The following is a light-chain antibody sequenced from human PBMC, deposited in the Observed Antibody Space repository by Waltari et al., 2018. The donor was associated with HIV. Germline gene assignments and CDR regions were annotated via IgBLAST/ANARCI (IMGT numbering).Light chain of an antibody. CDR1: SGSIASTY. Sequence: NFMLTQPHSVSESPGKTVTISCTRSSGSIASTYVQWYQQRPGSAPTTVIYEDNQRPSGVPDRFSGSIDSSSNSASLTISGLKTEDEADYYCQSYDSTYVAFGGGTKLTVL. CDR2: EDN. J-gene: IGLJ2*01. CDR3: QSYDSTYVA. V-gene: IGLV6-57*03.